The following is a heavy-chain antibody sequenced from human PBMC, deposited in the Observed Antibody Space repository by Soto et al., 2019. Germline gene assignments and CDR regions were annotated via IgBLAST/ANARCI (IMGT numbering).Heavy chain of an antibody. Sequence: QITLKESGPTLVKPTQTLTLTCTFSGFSLSTSGVAVGWIRQPPGKALERLALIYWDDDKRYSPSLKSRLTITKDTSKNQVVLTMTNMDPVDTATYYCAHRRGYYGSGSYSGMFWFDPWGQGTLVTVSS. CDR3: AHRRGYYGSGSYSGMFWFDP. CDR2: IYWDDDK. J-gene: IGHJ5*02. D-gene: IGHD3-10*01. CDR1: GFSLSTSGVA. V-gene: IGHV2-5*02.